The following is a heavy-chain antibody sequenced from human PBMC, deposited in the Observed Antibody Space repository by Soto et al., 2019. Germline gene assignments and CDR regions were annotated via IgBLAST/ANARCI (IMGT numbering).Heavy chain of an antibody. V-gene: IGHV4-34*01. CDR1: GGSFSGYY. Sequence: SETLSLTCAVYGGSFSGYYWSWIRQPPGKGLEWIGEINHSGSTNYNPSLKSRVTISVDTSKNQFSLKLSSVTAADTAVYYCARASLGAAAELYYGMDVWGQGTTVTVSS. J-gene: IGHJ6*02. D-gene: IGHD6-13*01. CDR3: ARASLGAAAELYYGMDV. CDR2: INHSGST.